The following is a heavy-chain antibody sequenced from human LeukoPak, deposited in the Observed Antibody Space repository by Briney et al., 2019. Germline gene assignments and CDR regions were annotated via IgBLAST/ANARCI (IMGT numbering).Heavy chain of an antibody. CDR2: IYYSGST. V-gene: IGHV4-59*01. J-gene: IGHJ4*02. CDR1: GGSISIYY. Sequence: SETLSLTCTVSGGSISIYYRRWVRQPPGKGLEWVWDIYYSGSTNYNPSLKSRVTISVDTSKNQFSLKLSSVTAADTAAYYCARGGATVVTPVLTSFGFDYWGQGTLVTVS. CDR3: ARGGATVVTPVLTSFGFDY. D-gene: IGHD4-23*01.